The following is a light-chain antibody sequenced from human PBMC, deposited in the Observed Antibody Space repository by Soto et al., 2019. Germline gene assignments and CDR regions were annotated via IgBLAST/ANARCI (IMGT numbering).Light chain of an antibody. CDR1: QSIGSY. V-gene: IGKV1-39*01. Sequence: DIQMTQSPSSLSASVGDGVTITCRASQSIGSYLNWYQHKPGKAPKLLIYAASSLESGVPSRFSGSGSGTVFTLTINSLQPEDFATYYCLQSYSTPLSFGGGTKVEIK. CDR2: AAS. CDR3: LQSYSTPLS. J-gene: IGKJ4*01.